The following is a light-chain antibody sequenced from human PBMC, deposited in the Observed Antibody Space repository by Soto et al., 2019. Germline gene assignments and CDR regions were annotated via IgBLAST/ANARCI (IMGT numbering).Light chain of an antibody. CDR1: QGVSSY. CDR2: DAS. Sequence: EIVLTQSPATLSLSPGERATLSCRASQGVSSYLAWYQQKPGQAPRLLIYDASNRATGIPARFSGSGPGTDFTLTVSSLEPEDFAVYYCQRRSNWRTWTFGQGTKVEIK. V-gene: IGKV3D-11*01. CDR3: QRRSNWRTWT. J-gene: IGKJ1*01.